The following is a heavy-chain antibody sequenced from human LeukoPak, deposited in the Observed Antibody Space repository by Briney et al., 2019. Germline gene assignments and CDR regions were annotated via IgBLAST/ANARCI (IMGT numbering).Heavy chain of an antibody. Sequence: GGPLRLSCAASGFTFSSYSMNWVRQAPGKGLEWVSSISSSSSYIYYADSMKGRFIISRDNAKNSLYLQMNSLRAEDTAVYYCATSLYDSSGYYTYWGQGTLVTVSS. D-gene: IGHD3-22*01. CDR1: GFTFSSYS. V-gene: IGHV3-21*01. CDR2: ISSSSSYI. CDR3: ATSLYDSSGYYTY. J-gene: IGHJ4*02.